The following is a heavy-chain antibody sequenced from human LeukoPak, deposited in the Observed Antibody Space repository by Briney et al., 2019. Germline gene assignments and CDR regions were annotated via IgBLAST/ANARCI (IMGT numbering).Heavy chain of an antibody. J-gene: IGHJ4*02. Sequence: GGSLRLSCAASGFTFSSYAMSWVRQAPGKGLEWVSAISGSGGSTYYADSVKGRFTISRDNSKNTLYLQMNNLRDEDTAVYYCARDWAGVELALDYWGQGTLVTVSS. CDR2: ISGSGGST. CDR1: GFTFSSYA. CDR3: ARDWAGVELALDY. V-gene: IGHV3-23*01. D-gene: IGHD1-26*01.